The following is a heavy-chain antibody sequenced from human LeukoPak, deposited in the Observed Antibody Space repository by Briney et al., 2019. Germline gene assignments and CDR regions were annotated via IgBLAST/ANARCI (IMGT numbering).Heavy chain of an antibody. Sequence: SETLSLTCTVSGGSISSGDYYWSWIRQPPGKGLEWIGYIYYSGSTNYNPSLKSRVTISVDTSKNQFSLKLSSVTAADTAVYYCARVPAPGGYYYMDVWGKGTTVTVSS. CDR2: IYYSGST. J-gene: IGHJ6*03. CDR1: GGSISSGDYY. CDR3: ARVPAPGGYYYMDV. D-gene: IGHD2-2*01. V-gene: IGHV4-61*08.